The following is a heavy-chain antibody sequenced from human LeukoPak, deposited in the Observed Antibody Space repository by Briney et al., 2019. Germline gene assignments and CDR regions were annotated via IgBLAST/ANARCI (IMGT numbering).Heavy chain of an antibody. Sequence: GGSLRLSCAASGFTFNNYAMSWVRQAPGKGLEWVSSISGSGGSTYYADSVKGRFTISRDNSKNTLYLQMNSLRAEDTAVYYCVVEMATKGWFDPWGQGTLVTVSS. CDR3: VVEMATKGWFDP. CDR1: GFTFNNYA. V-gene: IGHV3-23*01. D-gene: IGHD5-24*01. CDR2: ISGSGGST. J-gene: IGHJ5*02.